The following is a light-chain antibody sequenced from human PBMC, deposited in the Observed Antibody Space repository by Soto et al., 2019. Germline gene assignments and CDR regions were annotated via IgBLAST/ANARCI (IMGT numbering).Light chain of an antibody. J-gene: IGKJ5*01. CDR3: QQSYSTPPT. CDR2: TAS. V-gene: IGKV1-39*01. CDR1: QTISTY. Sequence: DIQMTQSPSSLSATVGDSVTMSCRASQTISTYLNWYQQKPGKAPTLLIFTASTLQSGVPSRFSGSGSGTDFTLTISSVHPEDFATYYCQQSYSTPPTFGKGTRLEIK.